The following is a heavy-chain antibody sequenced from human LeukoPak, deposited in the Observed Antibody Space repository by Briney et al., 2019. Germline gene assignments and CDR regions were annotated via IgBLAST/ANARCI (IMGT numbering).Heavy chain of an antibody. J-gene: IGHJ4*02. Sequence: GGSLRLSCAAFGFTFSSYWMSWVRQPSGRGLEWVANIKQDGSEKYYVDSVKGRFTISRDNAKNSLYLQMNSLRAEDTAVYYCARKFGSSGWYPYWGQGTLVTVSS. CDR2: IKQDGSEK. CDR1: GFTFSSYW. D-gene: IGHD6-19*01. CDR3: ARKFGSSGWYPY. V-gene: IGHV3-7*03.